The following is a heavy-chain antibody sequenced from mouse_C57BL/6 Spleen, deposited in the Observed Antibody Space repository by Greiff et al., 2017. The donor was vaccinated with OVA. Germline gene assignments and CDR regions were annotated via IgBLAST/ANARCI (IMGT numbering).Heavy chain of an antibody. V-gene: IGHV1-55*01. CDR2: IYPGSGST. Sequence: VQLQQPGAELVKPGASVKMSCKASGYTFTSYWITWVKQRPGQGLEWIGDIYPGSGSTNYNEKFKSKATLTVDTSSSTAYMQLSSLTSEDSAVYYCARRGGNYEGAMDYWGQGTSVTVSS. D-gene: IGHD2-1*01. CDR1: GYTFTSYW. J-gene: IGHJ4*01. CDR3: ARRGGNYEGAMDY.